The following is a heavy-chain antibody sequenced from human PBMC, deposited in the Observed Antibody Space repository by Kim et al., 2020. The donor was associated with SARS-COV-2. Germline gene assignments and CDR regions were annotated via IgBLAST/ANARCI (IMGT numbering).Heavy chain of an antibody. D-gene: IGHD6-25*01. J-gene: IGHJ4*02. CDR3: ARDGGGHQGIDY. Sequence: NYSPSLKSRVTISVDTSKNQFSLKLSSVTAADTAVYYCARDGGGHQGIDYWGQGTLVTVSS. V-gene: IGHV4-59*01.